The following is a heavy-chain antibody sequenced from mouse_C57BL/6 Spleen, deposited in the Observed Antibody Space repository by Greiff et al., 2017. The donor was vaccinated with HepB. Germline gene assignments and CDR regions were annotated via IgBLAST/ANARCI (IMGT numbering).Heavy chain of an antibody. V-gene: IGHV1-39*01. D-gene: IGHD2-5*01. Sequence: VQLQQSGPELVKPGASVKISCKASGYSFTDYNMNWVKQSNGKSLEWIGVINPNYGTTSYNQKFKGKATLTVDTSSSTAYMELNSLTSEDSAVYYCARSGNYSNYLFAYWGQGTLVTVSA. J-gene: IGHJ3*01. CDR3: ARSGNYSNYLFAY. CDR2: INPNYGTT. CDR1: GYSFTDYN.